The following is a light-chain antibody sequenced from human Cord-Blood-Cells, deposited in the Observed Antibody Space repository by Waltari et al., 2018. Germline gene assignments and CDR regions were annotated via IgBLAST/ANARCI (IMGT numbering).Light chain of an antibody. CDR1: ALPKQY. CDR3: QSADSSGTYVV. Sequence: SYELTQPPSVSVSPGQTARITCSGDALPKQYAYWYQQQPGQAPVLVIYKDSERPSGTPERFSGSSSGTRVTLTISGGQAEDEADYYCQSADSSGTYVVFGGGTKLTVL. V-gene: IGLV3-25*03. CDR2: KDS. J-gene: IGLJ2*01.